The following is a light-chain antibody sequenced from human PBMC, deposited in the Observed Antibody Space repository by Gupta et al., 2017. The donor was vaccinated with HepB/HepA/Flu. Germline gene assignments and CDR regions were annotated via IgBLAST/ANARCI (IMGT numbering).Light chain of an antibody. J-gene: IGKJ1*01. CDR3: QQRRNGAPT. Sequence: EIVLTQSPATLSLSPGERATLSCRASQSVSSYLAWYQQKPGQAPRLLIDDASNRATGIPARFSDRGSGTDCTITISSLEAEDFAGKYGQQRRNGAPTFGQETKVEIK. CDR2: DAS. V-gene: IGKV3-11*01. CDR1: QSVSSY.